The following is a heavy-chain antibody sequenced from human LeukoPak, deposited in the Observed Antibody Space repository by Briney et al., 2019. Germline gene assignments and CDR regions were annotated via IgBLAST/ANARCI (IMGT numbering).Heavy chain of an antibody. CDR1: GFTFSSYA. D-gene: IGHD3-22*01. Sequence: AGGSLRLSCAASGFTFSSYAMSWVRQAPGKGLEWVAVISYDGSNKYYADSVKGRFTISRDNSKNTLYLQMNSLRAEDTAVYYCARDYYYDSSGYLRWGQGTLVTVSS. CDR2: ISYDGSNK. CDR3: ARDYYYDSSGYLR. J-gene: IGHJ4*02. V-gene: IGHV3-30-3*01.